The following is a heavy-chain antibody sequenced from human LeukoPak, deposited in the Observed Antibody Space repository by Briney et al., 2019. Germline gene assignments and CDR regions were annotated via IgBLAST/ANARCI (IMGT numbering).Heavy chain of an antibody. V-gene: IGHV3-7*01. D-gene: IGHD3-16*01. CDR2: IKQDGSEK. CDR3: ARDDSGAVGENTFDY. Sequence: PGGSLRLSCAASGFTFSSYWMSWVRQAPGKGLEWVANIKQDGSEKYYVDSVKGRFTISRGNAKNSLYLQMNSLRAEDTAVYYCARDDSGAVGENTFDYWGQGTLVTVSS. CDR1: GFTFSSYW. J-gene: IGHJ4*02.